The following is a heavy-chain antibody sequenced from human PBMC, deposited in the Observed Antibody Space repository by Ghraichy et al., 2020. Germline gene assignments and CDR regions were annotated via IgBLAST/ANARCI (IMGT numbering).Heavy chain of an antibody. V-gene: IGHV1-69*06. D-gene: IGHD4-17*01. Sequence: SVKVSCKASGGTFSSYAISWVRQAPGQGLEWMGGIIPIFGTANYAQKFQGRVTITADKSTSTAYMELSSLRSEDTAVYYCATASIYGDYGFGYYYGMDVWGQGTTVTVSS. CDR1: GGTFSSYA. CDR3: ATASIYGDYGFGYYYGMDV. CDR2: IIPIFGTA. J-gene: IGHJ6*02.